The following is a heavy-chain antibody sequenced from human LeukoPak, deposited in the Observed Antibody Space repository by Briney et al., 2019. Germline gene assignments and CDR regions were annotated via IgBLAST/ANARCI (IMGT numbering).Heavy chain of an antibody. CDR2: ISSSGSTI. CDR3: ARVRRWDYYGSGSYLDY. V-gene: IGHV3-48*04. D-gene: IGHD3-10*01. J-gene: IGHJ4*02. Sequence: GGSLRLSCAASGFTFSSYGMHWVRQAPGKGLEWVSYISSSGSTIYYADSVKGRFTISRDNAKNSLYLQMNSLRAEDTAVYYCARVRRWDYYGSGSYLDYWGQGTLVTVSS. CDR1: GFTFSSYG.